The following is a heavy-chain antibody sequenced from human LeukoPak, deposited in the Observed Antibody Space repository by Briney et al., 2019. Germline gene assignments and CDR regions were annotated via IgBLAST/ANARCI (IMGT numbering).Heavy chain of an antibody. V-gene: IGHV1-2*02. CDR3: ARGLGYYDSSGYYYVDYYYYYMDV. CDR1: GYTFTGYY. CDR2: INPNSGGT. Sequence: GASVKVSCKASGYTFTGYYMHWVRQAPGQGLEWMGWINPNSGGTNNAQKFQGRVTMTRDTSISTAYMELSRLRSDDTAVYYCARGLGYYDSSGYYYVDYYYYYMDVWGKGTTVTVSS. J-gene: IGHJ6*03. D-gene: IGHD3-22*01.